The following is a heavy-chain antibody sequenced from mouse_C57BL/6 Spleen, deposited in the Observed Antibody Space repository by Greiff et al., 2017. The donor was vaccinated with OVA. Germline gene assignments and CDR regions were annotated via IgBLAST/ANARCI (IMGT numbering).Heavy chain of an antibody. CDR2: IYPGDGDT. Sequence: QVHVKQSGAELVKPGASVKISCKASGYAFSSYWMNWVKQRPGKGLEWIGQIYPGDGDTNYNGKFKGKATLTADKSSSTAYMQLSSLTSEDSAVYFCARGGGYDFSWFAYWGQGTLVTVSA. CDR3: ARGGGYDFSWFAY. D-gene: IGHD2-4*01. CDR1: GYAFSSYW. J-gene: IGHJ3*01. V-gene: IGHV1-80*01.